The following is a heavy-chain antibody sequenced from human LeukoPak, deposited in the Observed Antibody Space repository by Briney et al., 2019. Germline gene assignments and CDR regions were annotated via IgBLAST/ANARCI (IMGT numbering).Heavy chain of an antibody. D-gene: IGHD3-10*01. CDR1: GFTFSSYA. CDR2: ISYDGSNK. Sequence: GRSLRLSCAASGFTFSSYAMHWVRQAPGKGLEWVAVISYDGSNKYYADSVKGRFTISRDNSKNTLYLQMNSLRAEDTAVYYCARGASGWFGELSIVSGNDYWGQGTLVTVSS. V-gene: IGHV3-30*04. CDR3: ARGASGWFGELSIVSGNDY. J-gene: IGHJ4*02.